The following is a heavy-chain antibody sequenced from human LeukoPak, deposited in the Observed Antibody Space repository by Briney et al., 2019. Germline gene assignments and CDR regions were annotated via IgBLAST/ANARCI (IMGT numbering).Heavy chain of an antibody. D-gene: IGHD1-26*01. CDR1: GGSISSYY. CDR2: IYYSGST. Sequence: SETLSLTCTVSGGSISSYYWSWIRQPPGKGLEWIGYIYYSGSTNYNPSLKSRVTISVDTSKNQFSLKLSSVPAADTAVYYCARGVYEATLYDYWGQGTLVTVSS. V-gene: IGHV4-59*01. CDR3: ARGVYEATLYDY. J-gene: IGHJ4*02.